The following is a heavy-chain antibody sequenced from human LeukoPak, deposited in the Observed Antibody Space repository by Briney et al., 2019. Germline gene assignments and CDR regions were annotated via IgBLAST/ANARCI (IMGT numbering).Heavy chain of an antibody. Sequence: ASVKVSCKASGYTFTSCYMHWVRQAPGQGLEWMGWINPNSGGTNYAQKFQGRVTMTRDTSISTAYMELSRLRSDDTAVYYCARDGSWAVDPADYWGQGTLVTVSS. CDR2: INPNSGGT. CDR3: ARDGSWAVDPADY. CDR1: GYTFTSCY. V-gene: IGHV1-2*02. J-gene: IGHJ4*02. D-gene: IGHD3-10*01.